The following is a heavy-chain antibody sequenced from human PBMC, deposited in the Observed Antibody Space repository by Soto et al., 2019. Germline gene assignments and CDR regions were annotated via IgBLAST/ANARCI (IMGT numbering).Heavy chain of an antibody. CDR2: IYHSGST. CDR3: ARSGYDRSGYSQNYYYFNL. J-gene: IGHJ2*01. CDR1: GGSITSSSYY. Sequence: PSETLSLTCTVSGGSITSSSYYWGWIRQPPGKGLEWIGSIYHSGSTYYNPSLKSRVTISVDTSNNQFSVNLTSVTAADTAVYYCARSGYDRSGYSQNYYYFNLWGRGTLVTVSS. D-gene: IGHD3-22*01. V-gene: IGHV4-39*07.